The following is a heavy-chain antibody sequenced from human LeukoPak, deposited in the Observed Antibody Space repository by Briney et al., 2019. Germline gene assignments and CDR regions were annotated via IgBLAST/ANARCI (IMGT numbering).Heavy chain of an antibody. J-gene: IGHJ6*03. D-gene: IGHD6-13*01. CDR1: GGSISSYY. Sequence: SETLSLTCTVSGGSISSYYWSWIRQPPGKGLEWIAHIYYSGSTNYNPSLKSRVTISVDTSKNQFSLKLSSVTAADTAVYYCARAKYSSSWYPYYYYMDVWGKGTTVTVSS. V-gene: IGHV4-59*01. CDR2: IYYSGST. CDR3: ARAKYSSSWYPYYYYMDV.